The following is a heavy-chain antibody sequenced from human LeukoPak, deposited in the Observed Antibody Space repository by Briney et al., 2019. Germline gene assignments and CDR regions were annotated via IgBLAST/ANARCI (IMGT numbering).Heavy chain of an antibody. CDR3: AREKRDYDILTARYYYGMDV. V-gene: IGHV4-39*07. Sequence: SETLSLTCTVSGGSISSSSYYWGWIRQPPGKGLEWIGSIYYSGSTYYNPSLKSRVTISVDTSKNQFSLKLSSVTAADTAVYYCAREKRDYDILTARYYYGMDVWGQGTTVTVSS. D-gene: IGHD3-9*01. CDR1: GGSISSSSYY. CDR2: IYYSGST. J-gene: IGHJ6*02.